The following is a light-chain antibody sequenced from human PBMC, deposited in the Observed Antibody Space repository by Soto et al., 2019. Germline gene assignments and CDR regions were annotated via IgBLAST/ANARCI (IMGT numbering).Light chain of an antibody. J-gene: IGLJ3*02. Sequence: QSVLTQPASVSGSPGQSITISCTGTSSDVGGYNYVSWYQQHPGKAPKLMIYEVSNRPSGVSNRFSGSNSGNTASLPISGVQAEDEADYYCSSYTSSSTRVFGGGTKLTVL. CDR2: EVS. CDR3: SSYTSSSTRV. CDR1: SSDVGGYNY. V-gene: IGLV2-14*01.